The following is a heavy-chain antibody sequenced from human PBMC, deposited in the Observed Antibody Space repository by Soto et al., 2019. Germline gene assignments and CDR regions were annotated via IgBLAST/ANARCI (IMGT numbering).Heavy chain of an antibody. CDR2: ISYDGSNK. J-gene: IGHJ6*02. Sequence: SLRLSCAASGFTFSSYGMHWVRQAPGKGLEWVAVISYDGSNKYYADSVKGRFTISRDNSKNTLYLQMNSLRAEDTAVYYCAKDKGYYDSSGYYYGPYGMDVWGQGTTVTVS. CDR1: GFTFSSYG. CDR3: AKDKGYYDSSGYYYGPYGMDV. D-gene: IGHD3-22*01. V-gene: IGHV3-30*18.